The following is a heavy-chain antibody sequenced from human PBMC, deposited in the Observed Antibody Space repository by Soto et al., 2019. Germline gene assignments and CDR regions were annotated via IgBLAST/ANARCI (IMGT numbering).Heavy chain of an antibody. D-gene: IGHD3-9*01. CDR1: GFTFSSYW. J-gene: IGHJ6*02. CDR3: ARDLAYYDILTGYRLYGMDV. CDR2: IKQDGSEK. V-gene: IGHV3-7*01. Sequence: GGSLRLSCAASGFTFSSYWMSWVRQAPGKGLEWVANIKQDGSEKYYVDSVKGRFTISRDNAKNSLYLQMNSLRAEDTAVYYCARDLAYYDILTGYRLYGMDVWGQGTTVTVSS.